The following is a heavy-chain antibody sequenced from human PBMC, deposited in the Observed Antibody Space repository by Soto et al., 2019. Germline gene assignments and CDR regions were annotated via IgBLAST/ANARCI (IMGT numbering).Heavy chain of an antibody. D-gene: IGHD6-6*01. V-gene: IGHV1-69*01. CDR3: ARVRSSSEGGNSFDAFDI. Sequence: QVQLVQSGAEVKKPGSSVKVSCKASGGTFSSYAISWVRQAPGQGLEWMGGIIPIFGTANYAQKFQGRVTITADESTSTTYMELSSLRSEDKAVYYCARVRSSSEGGNSFDAFDIWGQGTMVTVSS. J-gene: IGHJ3*02. CDR1: GGTFSSYA. CDR2: IIPIFGTA.